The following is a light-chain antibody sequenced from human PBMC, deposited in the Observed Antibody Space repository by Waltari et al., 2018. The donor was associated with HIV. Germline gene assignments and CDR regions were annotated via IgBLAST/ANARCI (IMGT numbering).Light chain of an antibody. CDR3: SSFITTTTHVV. CDR1: HSDIGGYNY. V-gene: IGLV2-14*01. CDR2: EVS. J-gene: IGLJ2*01. Sequence: QSALTQPASVSGSLGPSVTISCTGAHSDIGGYNYVSWYQQHPGKAPKLIIHEVSNRPSGVSDRFSGSKSGNTASLTISGLQAEDESDYYCSSFITTTTHVVFGGGTRLTVL.